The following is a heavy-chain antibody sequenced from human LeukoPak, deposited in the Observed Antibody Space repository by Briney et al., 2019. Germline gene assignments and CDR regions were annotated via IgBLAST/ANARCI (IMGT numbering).Heavy chain of an antibody. Sequence: PGGSLRLSCAASGLTFSNHGMHWVRQAPGKGLEWVAMITSDGNNKYYADSVKDRSTISRDDSKNTLYLQMNSLRDEDTAVYYCAKDMDYYTPLFVPLFDYWGHGTLVTVSS. V-gene: IGHV3-30*18. D-gene: IGHD1-26*01. CDR2: ITSDGNNK. CDR3: AKDMDYYTPLFVPLFDY. J-gene: IGHJ4*01. CDR1: GLTFSNHG.